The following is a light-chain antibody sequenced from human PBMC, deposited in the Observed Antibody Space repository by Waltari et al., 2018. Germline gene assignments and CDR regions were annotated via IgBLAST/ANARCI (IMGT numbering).Light chain of an antibody. V-gene: IGLV1-44*01. CDR3: AAWDDSLIWV. Sequence: QSVLTQPPSASGTPGQRVPIPCSGSTSNIGSNTVNWYRQLPGTAPKLLIYTNNQRPSGVPDRFSGSKSGTSASLAISGLQSEDEADYYCAAWDDSLIWVFGGGTKLTVL. J-gene: IGLJ3*02. CDR1: TSNIGSNT. CDR2: TNN.